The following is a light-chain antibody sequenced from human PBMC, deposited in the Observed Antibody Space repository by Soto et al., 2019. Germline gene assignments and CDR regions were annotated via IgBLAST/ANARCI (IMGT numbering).Light chain of an antibody. V-gene: IGKV2-24*01. CDR2: KIS. CDR3: MQATQFPYT. CDR1: QSLLHSDGNTY. J-gene: IGKJ2*01. Sequence: DIVMTQTPLSPPVTLGQPASISCRSSQSLLHSDGNTYLSWLHQRPGQPPRVLIYKISNRFSGGXDXXSCSGAGTDFTLKISRVEAEDVGVYYCMQATQFPYTFGQGTKLEIK.